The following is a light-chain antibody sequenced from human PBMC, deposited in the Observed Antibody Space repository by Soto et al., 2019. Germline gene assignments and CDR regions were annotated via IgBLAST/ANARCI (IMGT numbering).Light chain of an antibody. CDR3: AASDNSLSTSVV. CDR1: SSNIGNNF. CDR2: DNY. V-gene: IGLV1-51*01. J-gene: IGLJ2*01. Sequence: QSLLTQPPSVSAAPGQKVTISCSGSSSNIGNNFVSWYQQLPGTAPKLLIFDNYNRPSGIPDRFSGSKSGTSATLGITGVQTGDEADYYCAASDNSLSTSVVFGGGTKLTVL.